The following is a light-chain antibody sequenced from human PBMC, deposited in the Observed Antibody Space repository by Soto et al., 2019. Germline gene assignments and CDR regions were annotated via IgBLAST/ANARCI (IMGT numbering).Light chain of an antibody. V-gene: IGLV1-51*01. J-gene: IGLJ2*01. CDR3: GTWDSSLSAGV. CDR1: SSNIGNNY. Sequence: QSVLTQPPSVSAAPGQKVTFSCSGSSSNIGNNYVSWYQQLPGTAPKLLIYDNNKRPSGIPDRFSGSKSGTSATLGITGLQTGDEADYYYGTWDSSLSAGVFGGGTKLTVL. CDR2: DNN.